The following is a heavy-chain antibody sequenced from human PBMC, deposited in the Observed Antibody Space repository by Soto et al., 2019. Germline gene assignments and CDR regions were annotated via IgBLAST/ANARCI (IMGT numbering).Heavy chain of an antibody. Sequence: PGGSLRLSCAASGFTFSIYAMSLVRQAPGKGLEWVSAISCSGGSTYYADSVKGRFTISRDNSKNTLYLQMNSLRAEDTAVYYCAKDLPRGCTNGVCYPRIYYYYYGMDVWGQGTTDTVSS. CDR3: AKDLPRGCTNGVCYPRIYYYYYGMDV. CDR2: ISCSGGST. D-gene: IGHD2-8*01. V-gene: IGHV3-23*01. J-gene: IGHJ6*02. CDR1: GFTFSIYA.